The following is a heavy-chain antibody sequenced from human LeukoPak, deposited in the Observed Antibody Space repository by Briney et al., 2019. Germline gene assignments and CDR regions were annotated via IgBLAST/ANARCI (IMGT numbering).Heavy chain of an antibody. CDR3: ARDYRGKYDY. CDR2: IYYSGST. J-gene: IGHJ4*02. D-gene: IGHD3-16*01. CDR1: GGSISSSSYY. V-gene: IGHV4-39*07. Sequence: PSETLSLTCTVSGGSISSSSYYWGWIRQPPGKGLEWTGSIYYSGSTYYNPSLKSRVTISVDTSKNQFSLKLSSVTAADTAAYYCARDYRGKYDYWGQGTLVTVSS.